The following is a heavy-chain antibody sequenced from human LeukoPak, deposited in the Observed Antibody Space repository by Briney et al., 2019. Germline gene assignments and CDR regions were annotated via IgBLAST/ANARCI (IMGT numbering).Heavy chain of an antibody. CDR1: AGSISSSSHD. CDR3: ARVLSSWSAYYYYYMDV. V-gene: IGHV4-39*07. Sequence: SETLSLTCTVSAGSISSSSHDWGWIRQPPGKGLEGSGSIYYSGGMYYNTSLKSRVTISLDTSKNQFSLKLSSVTAADTAVYYCARVLSSWSAYYYYYMDVWGKGTTVTVSS. D-gene: IGHD6-13*01. CDR2: IYYSGGM. J-gene: IGHJ6*03.